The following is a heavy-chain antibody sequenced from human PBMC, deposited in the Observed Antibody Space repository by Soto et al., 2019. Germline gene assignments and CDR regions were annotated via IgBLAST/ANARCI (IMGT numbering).Heavy chain of an antibody. CDR1: GYVFTSYG. J-gene: IGHJ6*02. D-gene: IGHD2-21*02. CDR2: ISGYNGNT. Sequence: VQLVQSGAEVKKPGASVKVSCKASGYVFTSYGLSWVRQAPGQGLEWMGWISGYNGNTKYAQKFQGRVTMTADTSTTTVYLELSSLRSEDTAVYFCARDWPDTYCGGDCPLGYFYHGMDVWGQGTAVTVSS. V-gene: IGHV1-18*01. CDR3: ARDWPDTYCGGDCPLGYFYHGMDV.